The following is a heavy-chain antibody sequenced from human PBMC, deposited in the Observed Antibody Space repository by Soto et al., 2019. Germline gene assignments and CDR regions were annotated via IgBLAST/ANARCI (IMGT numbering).Heavy chain of an antibody. D-gene: IGHD3-9*01. J-gene: IGHJ5*02. CDR2: IIPIVGTA. CDR3: ARGPYYDVLTGYYDWVWFDP. V-gene: IGHV1-69*13. Sequence: SVKVSCKASGGTFSTYAISWVRQAPGQGLEWMGGIIPIVGTASYAQKFRGGVTITADESTRTAYMELSSLRSDDTAVYYCARGPYYDVLTGYYDWVWFDPWGQGTLVTVSS. CDR1: GGTFSTYA.